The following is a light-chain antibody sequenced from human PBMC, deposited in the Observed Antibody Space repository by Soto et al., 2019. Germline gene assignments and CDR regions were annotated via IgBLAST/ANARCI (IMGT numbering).Light chain of an antibody. CDR3: AAWDDSLNGVV. Sequence: QSVLTQPPSESGTPGQRVTISCSGSSSNIGSNTVNWYQQLPGTAPKLLIQSNNERPSGVPDRFSGSKSGTSASLAISGLQSEDEADYYCAAWDDSLNGVVFGGGTKLTVL. V-gene: IGLV1-44*01. CDR1: SSNIGSNT. J-gene: IGLJ3*02. CDR2: SNN.